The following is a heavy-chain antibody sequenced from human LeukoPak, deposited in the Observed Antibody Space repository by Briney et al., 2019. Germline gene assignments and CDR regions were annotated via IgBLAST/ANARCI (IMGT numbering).Heavy chain of an antibody. CDR3: ARGHGQLVLVY. V-gene: IGHV3-7*01. CDR1: GFIFTDYA. D-gene: IGHD6-6*01. CDR2: LHADGNEK. Sequence: GGSLRLSCAASGFIFTDYAVHWVRQTPGKGLEWVARLHADGNEKYFVHSVKGRFTVSRDNAKNSLYLQMNSLRVEDTAVYYCARGHGQLVLVYWGQGTLVTVSS. J-gene: IGHJ4*02.